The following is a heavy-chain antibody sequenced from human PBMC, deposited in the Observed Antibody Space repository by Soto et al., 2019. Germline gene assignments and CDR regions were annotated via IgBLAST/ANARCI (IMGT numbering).Heavy chain of an antibody. Sequence: NPSETLSLTCTVSGGSISSGGYYWSWIRQHPGKGLEWIGYIYYSGSTYYNPSLKSRVTISVDTSKNQFSLKLSSVTAADTAVYYCARGWLQFRYFDYWGQGTLVTVSS. D-gene: IGHD5-12*01. CDR3: ARGWLQFRYFDY. V-gene: IGHV4-31*03. CDR2: IYYSGST. CDR1: GGSISSGGYY. J-gene: IGHJ4*02.